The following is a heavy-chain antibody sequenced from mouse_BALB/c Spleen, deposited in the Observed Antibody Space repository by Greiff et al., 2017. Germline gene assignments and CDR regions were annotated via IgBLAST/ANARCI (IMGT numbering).Heavy chain of an antibody. CDR3: ARGYYGSSYWYFDV. J-gene: IGHJ1*01. CDR1: GYTFTSYW. V-gene: IGHV1-7*01. Sequence: VQLQESGAELAKPGASVKMSCKASGYTFTSYWMHWVKQRPGQGLEWIGYINPSTGYTEYNQKFKDKATLTADKSSSTAYMQLSSLTSEDSAVYYCARGYYGSSYWYFDVWGAGTTVTVSS. CDR2: INPSTGYT. D-gene: IGHD1-1*01.